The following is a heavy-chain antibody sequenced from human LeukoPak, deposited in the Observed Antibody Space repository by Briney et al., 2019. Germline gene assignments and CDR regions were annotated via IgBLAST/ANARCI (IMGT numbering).Heavy chain of an antibody. D-gene: IGHD3-22*01. Sequence: PSETLSLTCTVYGGSFSGYYWSWIRQPPGKGLEWIGEINHSGSTNYNPSLKSRVTISVDTSKNQFSLKLSSVTAADTAVYYCARDQAQSDYYGPADLSSGYYTLDAFDIWGQGTMVTVSS. CDR3: ARDQAQSDYYGPADLSSGYYTLDAFDI. CDR1: GGSFSGYY. V-gene: IGHV4-34*01. J-gene: IGHJ3*02. CDR2: INHSGST.